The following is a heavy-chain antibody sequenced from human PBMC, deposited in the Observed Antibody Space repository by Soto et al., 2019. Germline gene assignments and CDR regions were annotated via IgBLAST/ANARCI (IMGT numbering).Heavy chain of an antibody. Sequence: PSETLSLTCTVSGGSISSYYWSLIRQPPGKGLEWIGYIYYSGSTNYNPSLKSRVTISVDTSKNQFSLKLSSVTAADTAVYYCARHSDLGIVGSHYFDYWGQGTLVTVSS. V-gene: IGHV4-59*08. CDR2: IYYSGST. J-gene: IGHJ4*02. D-gene: IGHD1-26*01. CDR3: ARHSDLGIVGSHYFDY. CDR1: GGSISSYY.